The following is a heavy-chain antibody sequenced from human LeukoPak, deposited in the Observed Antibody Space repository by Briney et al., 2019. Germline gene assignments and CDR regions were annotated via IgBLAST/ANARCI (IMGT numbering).Heavy chain of an antibody. CDR3: AKASSAYRPYFFDS. V-gene: IGHV3-23*01. J-gene: IGHJ4*02. D-gene: IGHD3-16*01. Sequence: GGSLRLSCAASGFTFSDYAMAWVRQAPGQGLEWVLAISGGGASTYYADSVKGRFTISRGNSKNTLFLEMSSLRAEDSALYYCAKASSAYRPYFFDSWGQGTLVTVSS. CDR2: ISGGGAST. CDR1: GFTFSDYA.